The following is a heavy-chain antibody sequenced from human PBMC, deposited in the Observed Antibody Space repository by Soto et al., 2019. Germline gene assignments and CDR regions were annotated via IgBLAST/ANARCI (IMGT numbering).Heavy chain of an antibody. CDR3: ARSYQLPPGYYYYGMDV. Sequence: SETLSLTCAVSGGSISSSNWWSWVRQPPGKGLEWIGEIYHSGSTNYNPSLKSRVTISVDKSKNQFSLKLSSVTAADTAVYYCARSYQLPPGYYYYGMDVWGQGTTVTVSS. D-gene: IGHD2-2*01. CDR2: IYHSGST. J-gene: IGHJ6*02. CDR1: GGSISSSNW. V-gene: IGHV4-4*02.